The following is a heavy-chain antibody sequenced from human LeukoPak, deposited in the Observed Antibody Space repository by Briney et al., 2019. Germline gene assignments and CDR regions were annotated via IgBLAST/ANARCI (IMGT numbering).Heavy chain of an antibody. D-gene: IGHD3-10*01. CDR3: ARARDYYGSGIYGIDV. Sequence: SETLSLTCAVYGGSFSGYYWSWIRQPPGKGLEWIGEINHSGSTNYNPSLKSRVTISVDTSKNQFSLKLSSVTAADTAVYYCARARDYYGSGIYGIDVWGKGTTVTVSS. V-gene: IGHV4-34*01. CDR2: INHSGST. J-gene: IGHJ6*04. CDR1: GGSFSGYY.